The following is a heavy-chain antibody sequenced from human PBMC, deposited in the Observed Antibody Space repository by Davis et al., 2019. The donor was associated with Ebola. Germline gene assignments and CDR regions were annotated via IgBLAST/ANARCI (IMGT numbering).Heavy chain of an antibody. Sequence: GESLKISCAASGFTFSSYAMHWVRQAPGKGLEWVAVISYDGSNKYYADSVKGRFTISRDNSKNTLYLQMNSLRAEDTAVYYCASPGGTTGWFDPWGQGTLVTVSS. CDR2: ISYDGSNK. J-gene: IGHJ5*02. V-gene: IGHV3-30-3*01. CDR1: GFTFSSYA. D-gene: IGHD3-16*01. CDR3: ASPGGTTGWFDP.